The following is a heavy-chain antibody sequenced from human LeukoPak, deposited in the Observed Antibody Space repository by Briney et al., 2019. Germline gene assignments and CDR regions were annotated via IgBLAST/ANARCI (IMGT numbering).Heavy chain of an antibody. J-gene: IGHJ4*02. D-gene: IGHD3-22*01. Sequence: SETLSLTCTVSGYSISSGYYWGWIRQPPGKGLEWIGSIYHSGSTYYNPSLKSRVTISVDTPKNQFSLKLSSVTAADTAVYYCARGGNYYDSSGYYGDYWGQGTLVTVSS. V-gene: IGHV4-38-2*02. CDR3: ARGGNYYDSSGYYGDY. CDR2: IYHSGST. CDR1: GYSISSGYY.